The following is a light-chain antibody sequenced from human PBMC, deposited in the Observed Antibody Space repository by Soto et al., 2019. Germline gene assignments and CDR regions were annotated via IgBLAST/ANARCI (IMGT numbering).Light chain of an antibody. V-gene: IGKV1D-13*01. CDR3: QQFNNYLLT. CDR1: QGITGA. Sequence: AIQLAQSPSSLSASVGDRVTITCRARQGITGALAWYQQKPGEPPNLQIYDASSLEGGVPSRFSGSGSGTDFTLALSSLQPEDSATYCCQQFNNYLLTFGGGTKVEIK. J-gene: IGKJ4*01. CDR2: DAS.